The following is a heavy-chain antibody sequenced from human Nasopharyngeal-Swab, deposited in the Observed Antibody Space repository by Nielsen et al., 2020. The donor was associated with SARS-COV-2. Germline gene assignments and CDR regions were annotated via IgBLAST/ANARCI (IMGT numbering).Heavy chain of an antibody. CDR2: ISSSSSTI. CDR1: GFTFSSYS. J-gene: IGHJ6*02. V-gene: IGHV3-48*02. CDR3: ATDYYGSGSYYNLYYYYGMDV. Sequence: GESLKISYAASGFTFSSYSMNWVRQAPGKGLEWVSYISSSSSTIYYADSVKGRFTISRDNAKNSLYLQMNSLRDEDTAVYYCATDYYGSGSYYNLYYYYGMDVWGQGTTVTVSS. D-gene: IGHD3-10*01.